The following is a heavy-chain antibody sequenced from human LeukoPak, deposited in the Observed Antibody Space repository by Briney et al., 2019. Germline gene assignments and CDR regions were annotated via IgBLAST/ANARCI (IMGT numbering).Heavy chain of an antibody. CDR3: ARGDAYYYDSSGYYPHAFDI. CDR2: IYYSGST. J-gene: IGHJ3*02. CDR1: GGSISSYY. V-gene: IGHV4-59*01. D-gene: IGHD3-22*01. Sequence: SETLSLTCTVSGGSISSYYWSWIRQPPGKGLEWIGYIYYSGSTNYNPSLKSRVTISVDTSKNQFSLKLSSVSAADTAVYYCARGDAYYYDSSGYYPHAFDIWGQGTMVTVSS.